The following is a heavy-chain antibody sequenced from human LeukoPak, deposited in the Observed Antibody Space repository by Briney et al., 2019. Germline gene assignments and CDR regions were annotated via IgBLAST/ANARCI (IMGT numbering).Heavy chain of an antibody. V-gene: IGHV4-59*01. CDR2: IYYSGST. CDR3: ARESTVSNVDY. Sequence: SETLSLTCTVSGGSISSYYWSWIRQPPGKGLEWIGYIYYSGSTNYNPSLKSRVTISVDTSKNQLSLKLSSVTAADTAVYYCARESTVSNVDYWGQGTLVTVSS. CDR1: GGSISSYY. D-gene: IGHD4-17*01. J-gene: IGHJ4*02.